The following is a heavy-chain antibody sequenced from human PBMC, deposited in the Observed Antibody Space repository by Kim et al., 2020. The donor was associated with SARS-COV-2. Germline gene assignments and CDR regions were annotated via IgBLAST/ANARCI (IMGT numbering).Heavy chain of an antibody. CDR3: SKRRDRRGYYYVSDD. CDR2: IYSGGSST. Sequence: GGSLRLSCAASGFTFSIYAMSWVRQAPGKGLEWVSVIYSGGSSTYYADSVKGRFTISRDNSKNKMYLQMNSLRAEDTAVYYCSKRRDRRGYYYVSDDWG. V-gene: IGHV3-23*03. J-gene: IGHJ4*01. D-gene: IGHD3-22*01. CDR1: GFTFSIYA.